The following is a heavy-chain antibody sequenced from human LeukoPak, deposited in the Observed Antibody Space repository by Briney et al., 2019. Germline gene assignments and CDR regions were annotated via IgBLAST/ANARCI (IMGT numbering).Heavy chain of an antibody. CDR2: IKQDGSEK. CDR3: AREIPLGNYYVSGSYYPYFDY. V-gene: IGHV3-7*03. J-gene: IGHJ4*02. D-gene: IGHD3-10*01. CDR1: GFTFSSYW. Sequence: GGSLRLSCAASGFTFSSYWMSWVRQAPGKGLEWVANIKQDGSEKYYVDSVKGRFTISRDNAKNSLYLQMNSLRAEDTAVYYCAREIPLGNYYVSGSYYPYFDYWGQGTLVAVSS.